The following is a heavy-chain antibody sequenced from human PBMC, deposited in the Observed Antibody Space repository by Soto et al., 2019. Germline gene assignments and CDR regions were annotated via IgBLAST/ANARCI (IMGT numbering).Heavy chain of an antibody. D-gene: IGHD6-19*01. CDR2: IYYSGST. J-gene: IGHJ3*01. CDR3: ARVMGTDGWSNHPFDL. Sequence: PSETLSLTCTVSGGSISSYYWSWIRQPPGKGLEWIGYIYYSGSTNYNPSLKSRVTISVDTSKNQFSLKLSSVTAADTAVYLCARVMGTDGWSNHPFDLWGQGTMVTVSS. V-gene: IGHV4-59*08. CDR1: GGSISSYY.